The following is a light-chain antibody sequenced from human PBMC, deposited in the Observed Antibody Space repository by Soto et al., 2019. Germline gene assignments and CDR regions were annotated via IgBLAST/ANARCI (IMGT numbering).Light chain of an antibody. CDR3: QQLNSYPFT. CDR1: QGISTS. CDR2: AAS. Sequence: IQLTQSPSSLSASVGDRVTITCRASQGISTSLAWYQQNPGKAPKLLIYAASTLPSGVPSTFSGSGSGTDFTLTISSLQPEYFATYYCQQLNSYPFTFGGGTKVEI. J-gene: IGKJ4*01. V-gene: IGKV1-9*01.